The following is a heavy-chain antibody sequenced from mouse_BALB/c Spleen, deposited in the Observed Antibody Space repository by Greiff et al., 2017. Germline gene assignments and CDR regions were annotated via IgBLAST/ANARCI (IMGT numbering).Heavy chain of an antibody. Sequence: EVKVVESGGGLVKPGGSLKLSCAASGFAFSSYDMSWVRQTPEKRLEWVAYISSGGGSTYYPDTVKGRFTISRDNAKNTLYLQMSSLKSEDTAMYYCARTPEGYAMDYWGQGTSVTVSS. CDR1: GFAFSSYD. CDR3: ARTPEGYAMDY. V-gene: IGHV5-12-1*01. CDR2: ISSGGGST. J-gene: IGHJ4*01.